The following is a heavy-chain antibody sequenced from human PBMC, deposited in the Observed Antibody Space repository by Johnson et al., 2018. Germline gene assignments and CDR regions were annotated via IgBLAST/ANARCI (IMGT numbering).Heavy chain of an antibody. CDR3: ARHRKPPAALYRYYYYYMDV. V-gene: IGHV5-51*01. D-gene: IGHD2-2*01. J-gene: IGHJ6*03. Sequence: VQLVQSGAEVKKPGESLKISCKGSGYSFTSYWIGWVRQMPGKGLEWMGIIYPGDSDTRYSPSFQGQVTISADKSISTAYLQWSSLKASDTAMYYCARHRKPPAALYRYYYYYMDVWGKGTTVTVSS. CDR1: GYSFTSYW. CDR2: IYPGDSDT.